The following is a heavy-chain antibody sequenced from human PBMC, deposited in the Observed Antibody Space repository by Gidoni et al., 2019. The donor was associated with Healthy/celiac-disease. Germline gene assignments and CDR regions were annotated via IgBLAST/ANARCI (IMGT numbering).Heavy chain of an antibody. CDR3: AKDRYGIAAAGTFDY. CDR2: ISWNSGSI. J-gene: IGHJ4*02. V-gene: IGHV3-9*01. D-gene: IGHD6-13*01. CDR1: GFTFHGYA. Sequence: EVQLVESGGGLVQPGWSLGLSFAASGFTFHGYAMHWVRQAPGKGLEWVSVISWNSGSIGYADSVKGRFTISRDNAKNSLYLQMNSLRAEDTALYYCAKDRYGIAAAGTFDYWGQGTLVTVSS.